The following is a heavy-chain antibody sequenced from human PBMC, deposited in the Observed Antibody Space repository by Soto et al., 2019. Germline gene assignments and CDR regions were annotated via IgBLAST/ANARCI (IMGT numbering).Heavy chain of an antibody. Sequence: PGGPLRLSCAASGFTFSSYCMHWVRQAPGKGLEWVAAISYDGSNKYYADSVKGRFTISRDNSKNTLYLQMNSLRVEDTAVYYCATHSQSYYYYGMDVWGQGTTVTVS. D-gene: IGHD6-13*01. CDR3: ATHSQSYYYYGMDV. CDR1: GFTFSSYC. J-gene: IGHJ6*01. CDR2: ISYDGSNK. V-gene: IGHV3-30*03.